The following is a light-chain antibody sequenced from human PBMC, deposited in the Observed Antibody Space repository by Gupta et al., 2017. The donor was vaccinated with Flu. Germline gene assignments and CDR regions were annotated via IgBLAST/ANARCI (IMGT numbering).Light chain of an antibody. CDR3: NRSRPPWT. J-gene: IGKJ2*02. Sequence: PVTLGHPASSACRSSRRRQYKNGIYYLYWLQQRPGHSPRRIIYEGSKRDFGVPDRFSGSGSDIDFTLRSSRGEDEDVGVYYRNRSRPPWTFGQGTKVDI. CDR2: EGS. CDR1: RRRQYKNGIYY. V-gene: IGKV2-30*01.